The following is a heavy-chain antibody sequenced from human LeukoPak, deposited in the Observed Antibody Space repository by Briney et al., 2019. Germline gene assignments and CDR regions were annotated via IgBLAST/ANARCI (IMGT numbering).Heavy chain of an antibody. D-gene: IGHD1-26*01. Sequence: ASVKVSCKASGYTFTSYDINWVRQATGHGLEWMGWMNPNSGNTGYAQKFQGRVTMTRNTSISTAYMELSSLRSEDTAVYYCARGRAGRGYYYYYMDVWGKGTTVTVS. J-gene: IGHJ6*03. CDR2: MNPNSGNT. V-gene: IGHV1-8*01. CDR3: ARGRAGRGYYYYYMDV. CDR1: GYTFTSYD.